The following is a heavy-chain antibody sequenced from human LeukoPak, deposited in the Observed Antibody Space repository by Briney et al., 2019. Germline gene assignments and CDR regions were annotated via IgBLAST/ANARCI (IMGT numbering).Heavy chain of an antibody. D-gene: IGHD6-19*01. V-gene: IGHV4-39*07. J-gene: IGHJ4*02. CDR3: ARIAVAGNAGY. CDR1: GGSISSGGYY. Sequence: SETLSLTCTVSGGSISSGGYYWSWIRQHPGKGLEWIGEIYHSGSTNYNPSLKSRVTISVDKSKNQFSLKLSSVTAADTAVYYCARIAVAGNAGYWGQGTLVTVSS. CDR2: IYHSGST.